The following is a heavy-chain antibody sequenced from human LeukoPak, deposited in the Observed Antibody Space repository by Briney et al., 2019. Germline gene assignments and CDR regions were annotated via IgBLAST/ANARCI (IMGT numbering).Heavy chain of an antibody. Sequence: ASVKVSCKASGYTFTGYYMHWVRQAPGKGLEWMGGFDPEDGETIYAQKFQGRVTMTEDTSTDTAYMELSSLRSEDTAVYYCATPKATWSGYSAPFDYWGQGTLVTVSS. CDR3: ATPKATWSGYSAPFDY. CDR1: GYTFTGYY. J-gene: IGHJ4*02. V-gene: IGHV1-24*01. CDR2: FDPEDGET. D-gene: IGHD3-3*01.